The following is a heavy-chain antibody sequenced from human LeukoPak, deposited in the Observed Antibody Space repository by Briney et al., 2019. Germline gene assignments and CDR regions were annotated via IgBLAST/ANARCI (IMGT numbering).Heavy chain of an antibody. Sequence: GGSLRLSCAASGFTFSSFWLTWVRQAPGKGLEWVANIERDGSKKTYVDSAKGRFTISRDNAKNSLYLQMSSLRAEDTAVYYCATAPAAADSFWGQGTLVAVSS. D-gene: IGHD6-13*01. CDR1: GFTFSSFW. V-gene: IGHV3-7*01. J-gene: IGHJ4*02. CDR2: IERDGSKK. CDR3: ATAPAAADSF.